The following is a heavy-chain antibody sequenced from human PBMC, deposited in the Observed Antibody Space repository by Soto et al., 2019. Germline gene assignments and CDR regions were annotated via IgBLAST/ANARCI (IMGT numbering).Heavy chain of an antibody. D-gene: IGHD6-13*01. V-gene: IGHV4-30-4*01. J-gene: IGHJ4*02. CDR1: GCSISSGDYY. Sequence: SETLSLTCTVSGCSISSGDYYWSWIRQPPGKGLEWIGYIYYSGSTYYNPSLKSRVTISLDTSKNQFSLKLSSVTAADTAVYYCARGPQQQIPFDYWGQGTLVTVSS. CDR2: IYYSGST. CDR3: ARGPQQQIPFDY.